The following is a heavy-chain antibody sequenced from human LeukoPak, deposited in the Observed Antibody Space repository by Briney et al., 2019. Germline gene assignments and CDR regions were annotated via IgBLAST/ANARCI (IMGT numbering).Heavy chain of an antibody. J-gene: IGHJ3*02. V-gene: IGHV1-24*01. Sequence: ASVKVSCKVSGYTLTELSMHWVRQAPGKGLEWMGGFDPEDGETIYAQKFQGRVTMTEGTSTDTAYMELSSLRSEDTAVYYCATGLPYYYDSRKDAFDIWGQGTMVTVSS. D-gene: IGHD3-22*01. CDR2: FDPEDGET. CDR3: ATGLPYYYDSRKDAFDI. CDR1: GYTLTELS.